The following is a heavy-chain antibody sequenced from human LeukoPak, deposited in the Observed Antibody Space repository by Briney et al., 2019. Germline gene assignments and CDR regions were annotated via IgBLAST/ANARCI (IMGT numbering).Heavy chain of an antibody. V-gene: IGHV4-59*11. CDR2: ISHGGQT. D-gene: IGHD3-10*01. CDR3: ARDTYYTSGTYYIDYFDS. CDR1: GGSMSSHY. J-gene: IGHJ4*02. Sequence: PSETLSLTCTVSGGSMSSHYWSWDRQPPGKALEWIGYISHGGQTLSNPSLSSRVTISVDTSNNQFSLKLTSVTAADTAVYFCARDTYYTSGTYYIDYFDSWGQGALVTVSS.